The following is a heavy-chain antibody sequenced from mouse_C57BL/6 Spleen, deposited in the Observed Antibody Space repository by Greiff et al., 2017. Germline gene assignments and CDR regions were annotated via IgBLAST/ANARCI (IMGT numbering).Heavy chain of an antibody. CDR2: IRLKSDNYAT. V-gene: IGHV6-3*01. CDR1: GFTFSNYW. Sequence: EVKVEESGGGLVQPGGSMKLSCVASGFTFSNYWMNWVRQSPEKGLEWVAQIRLKSDNYATHYAESVKGRFTISRDDSKSSVYLQMNNLRAEDTGSYYCTRHYDYLMDYWGQGTSVTVSS. J-gene: IGHJ4*01. CDR3: TRHYDYLMDY. D-gene: IGHD2-4*01.